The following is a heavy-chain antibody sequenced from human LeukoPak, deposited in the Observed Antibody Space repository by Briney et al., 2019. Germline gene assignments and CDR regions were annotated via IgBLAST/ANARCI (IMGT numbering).Heavy chain of an antibody. D-gene: IGHD1-26*01. CDR1: GFTFSGYW. J-gene: IGHJ4*02. V-gene: IGHV3-7*04. CDR2: IKGDGSDN. CDR3: ARDLGYYRADY. Sequence: GGSLRLSCVASGFTFSGYWMSWVRQAPGKGLEWVANIKGDGSDNHYVDSVRGRFTISRDNAKNSLYLQMNSLRAEDTAVYYCARDLGYYRADYWGQGTLVTVSS.